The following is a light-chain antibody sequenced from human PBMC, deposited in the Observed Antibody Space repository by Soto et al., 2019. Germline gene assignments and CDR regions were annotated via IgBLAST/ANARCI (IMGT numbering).Light chain of an antibody. V-gene: IGKV3-20*01. Sequence: EIVLTQSPGTLSLSPGERATLSCRASQSVSSSYFAWYQQRFGQAPRLLIYGASSRATGIPDRFSGSGSGTDFTLTISRLEPEDFAVYYCQQYGSSSWPFGQGTKVDI. J-gene: IGKJ1*01. CDR1: QSVSSSY. CDR3: QQYGSSSWP. CDR2: GAS.